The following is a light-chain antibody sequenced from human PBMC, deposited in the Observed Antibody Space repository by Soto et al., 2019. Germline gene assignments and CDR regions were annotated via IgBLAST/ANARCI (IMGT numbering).Light chain of an antibody. Sequence: ETVMTQSPATLSVSPGEGATLSCRASQSVTTNLAWYHQKPGQATRLLIYGESTRATGFPATFSGSGSGTEFTLTISSLQSEDFAVYYCQQYENWPLTFGGGTTVESK. V-gene: IGKV3-15*01. CDR2: GES. CDR3: QQYENWPLT. CDR1: QSVTTN. J-gene: IGKJ4*01.